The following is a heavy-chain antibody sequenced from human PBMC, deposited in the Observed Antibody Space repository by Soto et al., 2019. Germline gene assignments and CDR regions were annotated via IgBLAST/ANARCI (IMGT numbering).Heavy chain of an antibody. V-gene: IGHV3-23*01. Sequence: PGGSLRLSCAASGFTFSSYAMIWVRQAPGKGLEWVSAISGSGGSTYYADSVKGRFTISRDNSKNTLYLQMNSLRAEDTAVYYCARRTEDGVRGVTFDYWGQGTLVTVSS. CDR1: GFTFSSYA. CDR3: ARRTEDGVRGVTFDY. J-gene: IGHJ4*02. CDR2: ISGSGGST. D-gene: IGHD3-10*01.